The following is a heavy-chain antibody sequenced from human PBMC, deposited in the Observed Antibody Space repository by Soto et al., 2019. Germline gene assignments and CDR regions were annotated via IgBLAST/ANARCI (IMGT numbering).Heavy chain of an antibody. CDR3: AFPIVVVPAALPHY. Sequence: GGSLRLSCAASGFTFSSDAMSWVRQAPGNGLEWVSAISGSGGSTYYADSVKGRFTISRDNSKNTLYLQMNSLRAEDTAVYYCAFPIVVVPAALPHYWGQGTLVTVSS. J-gene: IGHJ4*02. CDR1: GFTFSSDA. CDR2: ISGSGGST. D-gene: IGHD2-2*01. V-gene: IGHV3-23*01.